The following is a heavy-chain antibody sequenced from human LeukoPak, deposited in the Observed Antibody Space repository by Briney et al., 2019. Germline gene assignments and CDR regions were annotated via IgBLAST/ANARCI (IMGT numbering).Heavy chain of an antibody. J-gene: IGHJ4*02. CDR2: IDPSGGST. CDR3: AREAEHYGLGTYYKVPFDY. V-gene: IGHV1-46*01. CDR1: GYTFTSYY. Sequence: GASVKVSCKASGYTFTSYYMHWVRQAPGPGLEWMGTIDPSGGSTTHAQKFRGRVTMTRDTSTGTVYMEVTSLRSEDTAVYYCAREAEHYGLGTYYKVPFDYWGQGTLVTVSS. D-gene: IGHD3-10*01.